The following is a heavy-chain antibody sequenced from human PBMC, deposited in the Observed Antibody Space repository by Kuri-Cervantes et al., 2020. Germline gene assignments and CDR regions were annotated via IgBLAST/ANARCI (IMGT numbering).Heavy chain of an antibody. Sequence: ASVKVSCKASGYTFTSYGISWVRQAPGQGLEWMGWISACNGNTNYAQKLQGRVTMTTDTSTSTAYMELRSLRSDDTAVYYCARVNGYYYYMDVWGKGATVTVSS. CDR3: ARVNGYYYYMDV. V-gene: IGHV1-18*01. J-gene: IGHJ6*03. CDR2: ISACNGNT. CDR1: GYTFTSYG.